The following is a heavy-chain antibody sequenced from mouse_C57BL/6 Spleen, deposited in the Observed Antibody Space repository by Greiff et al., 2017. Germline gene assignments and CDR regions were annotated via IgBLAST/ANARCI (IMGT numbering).Heavy chain of an antibody. CDR3: ASLYCDYDGWYFDV. CDR2: ISGGGGNT. Sequence: EVKLMESGGGLVKPGGSLKLSCAASGFTFSSYTMSWVRQTPEKRLEWVATISGGGGNTYYPDSVKGRFTISRDNAKNTLYLQMSSLRSEDTALYYCASLYCDYDGWYFDVWGTGTTVTVSS. CDR1: GFTFSSYT. V-gene: IGHV5-9*01. J-gene: IGHJ1*03. D-gene: IGHD2-4*01.